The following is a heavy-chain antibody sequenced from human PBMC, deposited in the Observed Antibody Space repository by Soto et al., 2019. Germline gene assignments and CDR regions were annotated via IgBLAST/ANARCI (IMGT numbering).Heavy chain of an antibody. Sequence: GGSLRLSCAASGFTFDDYGMSWVRQAPGKGLEWVSGINWNGGSTGYADSVKGRFTISRDNAKNSLYLQMNSLGAEDTALYHCARDYDILTYPRGGAFDIWGQGTMVTVSS. CDR3: ARDYDILTYPRGGAFDI. J-gene: IGHJ3*02. CDR1: GFTFDDYG. CDR2: INWNGGST. D-gene: IGHD3-9*01. V-gene: IGHV3-20*01.